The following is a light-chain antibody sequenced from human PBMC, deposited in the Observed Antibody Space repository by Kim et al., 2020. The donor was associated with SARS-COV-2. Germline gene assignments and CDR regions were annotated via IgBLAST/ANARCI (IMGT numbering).Light chain of an antibody. CDR3: CSYAGSYTLV. V-gene: IGLV2-11*01. J-gene: IGLJ2*01. Sequence: QSVTISCTGTSCDVGGYNFASWYQQHPGKAPKLMIYDVNTRPSGVPDLFSGSKSGNTASLTISGLQAEDEADYYCCSYAGSYTLVFGGGTQLTVL. CDR2: DVN. CDR1: SCDVGGYNF.